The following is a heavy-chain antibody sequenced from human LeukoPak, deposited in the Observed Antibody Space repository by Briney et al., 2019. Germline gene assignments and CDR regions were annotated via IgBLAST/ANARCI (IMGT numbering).Heavy chain of an antibody. Sequence: SETLSLTCAVYGGSFSGYYWSWIRQPPGKGLEWIGEINQSGSTNYNPSLKSRVTIPVDTSKNQFSLKLSSVTAADTAVYYCARDFTMVRGVPDYWGQGTLVTVSS. J-gene: IGHJ4*02. CDR1: GGSFSGYY. CDR3: ARDFTMVRGVPDY. V-gene: IGHV4-34*01. D-gene: IGHD3-10*01. CDR2: INQSGST.